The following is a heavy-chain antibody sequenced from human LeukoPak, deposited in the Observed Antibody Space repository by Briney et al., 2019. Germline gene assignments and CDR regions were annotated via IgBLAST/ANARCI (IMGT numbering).Heavy chain of an antibody. D-gene: IGHD2-2*02. J-gene: IGHJ4*02. V-gene: IGHV1-69*13. CDR1: GGTFSSYA. CDR3: ARGGVPAAIRCDY. Sequence: SVKVSCKASGGTFSSYAISWVRQAPGQGLEWVGGIIPIFGTANYAQKFQGRVTITADESTSTAYMELSSLRSEDTAVYYCARGGVPAAIRCDYWGQGTLVTVSS. CDR2: IIPIFGTA.